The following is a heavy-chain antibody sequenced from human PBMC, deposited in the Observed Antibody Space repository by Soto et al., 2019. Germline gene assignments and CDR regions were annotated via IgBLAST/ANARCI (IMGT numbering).Heavy chain of an antibody. D-gene: IGHD3-10*01. V-gene: IGHV3-30-3*01. CDR3: ARGGPRSTYFYYGMDV. CDR1: EFTFSSYS. J-gene: IGHJ6*02. Sequence: PGGSLRLSCAASEFTFSSYSVHWVRQAPGKGLEWVAIISYDGGDKYYADSVKGRFSISRDNSRNTLYLQMDSLRAEDTAVYYCARGGPRSTYFYYGMDVWGQGTTVTAP. CDR2: ISYDGGDK.